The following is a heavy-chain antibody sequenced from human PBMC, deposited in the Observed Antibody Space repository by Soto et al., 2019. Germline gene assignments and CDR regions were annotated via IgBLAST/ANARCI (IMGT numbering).Heavy chain of an antibody. CDR3: ARQIYDSDTGPNFQYYFDS. CDR1: GYSFAGYL. Sequence: GESLKISCKGSGYSFAGYLITWVRQKPGKGLEWMGRIDPSDSQTYYSPSFRGHVTISVTKSITTVFLQWSSLRASDTAMYYCARQIYDSDTGPNFQYYFDSWGQGTPVTVSS. D-gene: IGHD3-22*01. V-gene: IGHV5-10-1*01. J-gene: IGHJ4*02. CDR2: IDPSDSQT.